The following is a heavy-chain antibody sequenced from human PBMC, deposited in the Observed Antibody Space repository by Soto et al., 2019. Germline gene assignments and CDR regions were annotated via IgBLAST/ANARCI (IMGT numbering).Heavy chain of an antibody. CDR1: GGTFSSYA. D-gene: IGHD2-2*01. J-gene: IGHJ5*02. CDR2: IIPIFGTA. CDR3: ARVVVPAAMTFDP. Sequence: QVQLVQSGAEVKKPGSSVKVSCTASGGTFSSYAISWVRQAPGQGLEWMGGIIPIFGTANYAQKFQGRVTITADESTSTAYMELSSLRSEDTAVYYGARVVVPAAMTFDPWGQGTLVPVSS. V-gene: IGHV1-69*01.